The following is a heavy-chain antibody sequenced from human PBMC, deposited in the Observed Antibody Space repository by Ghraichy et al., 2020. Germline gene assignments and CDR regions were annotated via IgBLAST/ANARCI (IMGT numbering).Heavy chain of an antibody. V-gene: IGHV4-39*01. CDR3: ARHRITMVRGVISQPPDYGMDV. Sequence: SQTLSLTCTVSGGSISSSSYYWGWIRQPPGKGLEWIGSIYYSGSTYYNPSLKSRVTISVDTSKNQFSLKLSAVTAADTAVYYCARHRITMVRGVISQPPDYGMDVWGQGTTVTVSS. CDR1: GGSISSSSYY. J-gene: IGHJ6*02. CDR2: IYYSGST. D-gene: IGHD3-10*01.